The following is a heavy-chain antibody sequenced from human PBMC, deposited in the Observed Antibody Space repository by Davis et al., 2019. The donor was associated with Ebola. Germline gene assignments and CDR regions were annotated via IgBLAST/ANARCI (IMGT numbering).Heavy chain of an antibody. D-gene: IGHD6-25*01. J-gene: IGHJ4*02. CDR2: IYYTGST. V-gene: IGHV4-39*07. Sequence: SETLSLTCTVSGGSISSSGYYWGWIRQPPGKGLEWIGSIYYTGSTYYNPSLKSRVTISVDTSKNQFSLKLSSVTAADTAVYYCARVSGYGLIGYWGQGTLVTVSS. CDR3: ARVSGYGLIGY. CDR1: GGSISSSGYY.